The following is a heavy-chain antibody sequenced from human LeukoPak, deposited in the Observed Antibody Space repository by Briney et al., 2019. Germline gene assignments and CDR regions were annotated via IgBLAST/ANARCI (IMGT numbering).Heavy chain of an antibody. J-gene: IGHJ5*02. V-gene: IGHV4-31*11. CDR2: IYYSGST. D-gene: IGHD6-13*01. Sequence: PSETLSLTCAVYGGSFSGYYWSWIRQHPGKGLEWIGYIYYSGSTYYNPSLKSRVTISVDTSKNQFSLKLSSVAAADTAAYYCARGVAAAGTVGERFDPWDQGTLVTVSS. CDR3: ARGVAAAGTVGERFDP. CDR1: GGSFSGYY.